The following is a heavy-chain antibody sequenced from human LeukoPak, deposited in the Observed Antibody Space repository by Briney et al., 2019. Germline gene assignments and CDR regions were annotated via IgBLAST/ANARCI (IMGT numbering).Heavy chain of an antibody. Sequence: SETLSLTCTVSGGSISSYYWSWIRQPPGKGLEWIGYIYYSGSTYYNPSLKSRVTISVDTSKNQFSLKLSSVTAADTAVYYCARSNKHEFYLWFDPWGQGTLVTVSS. CDR2: IYYSGST. V-gene: IGHV4-59*08. CDR3: ARSNKHEFYLWFDP. J-gene: IGHJ5*02. CDR1: GGSISSYY. D-gene: IGHD1/OR15-1a*01.